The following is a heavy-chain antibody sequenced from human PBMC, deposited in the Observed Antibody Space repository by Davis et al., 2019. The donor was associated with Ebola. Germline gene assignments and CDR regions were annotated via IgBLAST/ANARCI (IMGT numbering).Heavy chain of an antibody. V-gene: IGHV4-59*12. Sequence: SETLSLTCTVSGASTRSYYWSWIRQHPGKGLEWIGYIYYSGSTNYNPSLKSRVTISADTSKNQFSLRLKSVTAADTAMYYCARDYVYWGQGILVTVSS. CDR3: ARDYVY. CDR1: GASTRSYY. J-gene: IGHJ4*02. CDR2: IYYSGST. D-gene: IGHD1-14*01.